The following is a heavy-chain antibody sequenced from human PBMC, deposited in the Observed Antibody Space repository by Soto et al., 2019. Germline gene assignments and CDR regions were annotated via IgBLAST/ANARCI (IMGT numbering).Heavy chain of an antibody. Sequence: GASVKVSCKASGYTFTGYYMHWVRQAPGQGLEWMGWINPNSGGTNYAQKFQGRVTMTRDTSISTAYMELSRLRSDDTAVYYCARLYERVAAAGPLDYWGQGTLVTVSS. V-gene: IGHV1-2*02. D-gene: IGHD6-13*01. J-gene: IGHJ4*02. CDR2: INPNSGGT. CDR3: ARLYERVAAAGPLDY. CDR1: GYTFTGYY.